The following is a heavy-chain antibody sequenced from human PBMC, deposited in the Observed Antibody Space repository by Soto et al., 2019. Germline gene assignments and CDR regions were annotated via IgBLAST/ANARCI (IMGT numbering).Heavy chain of an antibody. CDR3: ARDRGIRRVGATSGIDY. J-gene: IGHJ4*02. D-gene: IGHD1-26*01. CDR1: GGSVSSGNYY. CDR2: IYYSGST. V-gene: IGHV4-61*01. Sequence: PSETLSLTCTVSGGSVSSGNYYWSWIRQPPGKGLEWIGYIYYSGSTNYNPSLKSRVTISVDTSKNQFSLKLSSVTAADTAVYYRARDRGIRRVGATSGIDYWGQGTLVTVSS.